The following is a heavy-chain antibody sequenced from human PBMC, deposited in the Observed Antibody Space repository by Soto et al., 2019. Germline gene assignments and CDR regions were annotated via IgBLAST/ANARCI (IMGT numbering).Heavy chain of an antibody. V-gene: IGHV3-7*01. CDR1: GFTFSTYW. CDR2: IKNDESEK. Sequence: DVQLLESGGGLVQPGGSLKLSCAASGFTFSTYWMSWVRQAPGKGLEWLANIKNDESEKYYVDSVKGRFTISRDNAKNSLYLQMNSLRVEDTAVYYCAREWGSSSGRGSDYWGQGTLVTVSS. D-gene: IGHD6-6*01. CDR3: AREWGSSSGRGSDY. J-gene: IGHJ4*02.